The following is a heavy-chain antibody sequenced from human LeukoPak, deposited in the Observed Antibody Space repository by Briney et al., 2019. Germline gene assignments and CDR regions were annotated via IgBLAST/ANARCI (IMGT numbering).Heavy chain of an antibody. Sequence: GGSLRLSCAASGFTVSSNYMSSVRQAPGKGLEWVSVIYSGGSTYYADSVKGRFTISRDNSKNTLYLQMNSLRAEDTAVYYCARVDILTGYYLDYWGQGTLVTVSS. CDR2: IYSGGST. V-gene: IGHV3-53*01. J-gene: IGHJ4*02. CDR3: ARVDILTGYYLDY. D-gene: IGHD3-9*01. CDR1: GFTVSSNY.